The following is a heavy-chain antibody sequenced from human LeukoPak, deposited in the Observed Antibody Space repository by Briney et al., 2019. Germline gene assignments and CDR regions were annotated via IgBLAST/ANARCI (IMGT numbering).Heavy chain of an antibody. CDR1: GFTFSNYS. CDR2: ISGGGGAS. J-gene: IGHJ2*01. CDR3: AREGGRSGQWYYDL. Sequence: GGSLRLSCVASGFTFSNYSMHWVRQAPGKEPDYISVISGGGGASFYAGSVKGRFTISRDNSKNTLYLQMGSLRAEDTATYYCAREGGRSGQWYYDLWGRGTLVTVSS. D-gene: IGHD3-16*01. V-gene: IGHV3-64*02.